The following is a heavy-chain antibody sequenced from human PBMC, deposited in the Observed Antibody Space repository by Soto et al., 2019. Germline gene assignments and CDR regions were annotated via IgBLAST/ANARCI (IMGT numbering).Heavy chain of an antibody. V-gene: IGHV3-48*02. CDR3: ARFYYYYYGMDV. CDR2: ISSSSSTI. J-gene: IGHJ6*02. CDR1: GFTFSSYS. Sequence: GSLRLSCAASGFTFSSYSMNWVRQAPGKGLEWVSYISSSSSTIYYADSVKGRFTISRDNAKNSLYLQMNSLRDEDTAVYYCARFYYYYYGMDVWGQGTTVTVSS.